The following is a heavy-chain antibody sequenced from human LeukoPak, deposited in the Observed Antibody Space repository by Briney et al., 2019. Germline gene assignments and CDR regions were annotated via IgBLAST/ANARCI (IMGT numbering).Heavy chain of an antibody. CDR2: INSDGSST. CDR3: AKGQYLLGTN. V-gene: IGHV3-74*01. J-gene: IGHJ4*02. Sequence: GGSLRLSCAASGFTFSNYWMHWVRQAPGTGLVWVSRINSDGSSTSYADSVKGRFTISRDNSKNTLYLQMNSLRAEDTAVYYCAKGQYLLGTNWGQGTLVTVSS. D-gene: IGHD3-10*01. CDR1: GFTFSNYW.